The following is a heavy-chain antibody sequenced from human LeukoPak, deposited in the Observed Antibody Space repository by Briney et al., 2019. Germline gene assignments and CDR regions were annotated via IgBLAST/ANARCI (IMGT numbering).Heavy chain of an antibody. Sequence: PGGSLRLSCAASGFTFSSYWMHWVRQAPGKGLVWVSRINTDGSSTSYADSVKGRFTISRDNAKNTLYLQMNSLRAEDTAVYYCARGWFGELAFSDWGQGTLVTVSS. D-gene: IGHD3-10*01. CDR2: INTDGSST. CDR3: ARGWFGELAFSD. J-gene: IGHJ4*02. CDR1: GFTFSSYW. V-gene: IGHV3-74*01.